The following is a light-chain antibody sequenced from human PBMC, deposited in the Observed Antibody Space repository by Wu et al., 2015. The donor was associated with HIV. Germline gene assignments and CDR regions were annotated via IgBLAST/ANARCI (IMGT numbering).Light chain of an antibody. J-gene: IGKJ4*01. CDR3: FYKNLTRFPAPR. CDR1: HDINNY. Sequence: DIQMTQSPSSLSASVGDRVTITCRASHDINNYVAWYQQKPGKLPKLLMYAASTLHRRVPSRSAARGSWDSISVSPSAACNLKNLSTTYLFYKNLTRFPAPRFGG. V-gene: IGKV1-27*01. CDR2: AAS.